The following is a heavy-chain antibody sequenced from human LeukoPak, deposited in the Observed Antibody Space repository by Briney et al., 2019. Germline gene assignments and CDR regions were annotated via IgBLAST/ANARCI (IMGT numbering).Heavy chain of an antibody. D-gene: IGHD6-6*01. J-gene: IGHJ4*02. V-gene: IGHV1-2*04. CDR1: GYTFTGYY. Sequence: ASVKVSCKASGYTFTGYYMHWVRQAPGQGLEWMGWINPNSGGTNYAQKFQGWVTMTRDTSISTAYMELSRLRSDDTAVYYCASGPSDLGSSSQYWGQGTLVTVSS. CDR2: INPNSGGT. CDR3: ASGPSDLGSSSQY.